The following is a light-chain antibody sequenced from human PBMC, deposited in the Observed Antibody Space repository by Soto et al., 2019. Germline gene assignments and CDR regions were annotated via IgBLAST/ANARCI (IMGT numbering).Light chain of an antibody. CDR1: QSIGKY. J-gene: IGKJ4*01. Sequence: IVLTQSPATLSLSPGERATLSCRASQSIGKYLAWYQQTPGQVPRLLIYDAFDRATGTPARFSGSGSGTDFTLTISSLEPEDFAVYHCQQRFSWPLTFGGGTKVEIK. CDR2: DAF. CDR3: QQRFSWPLT. V-gene: IGKV3-11*01.